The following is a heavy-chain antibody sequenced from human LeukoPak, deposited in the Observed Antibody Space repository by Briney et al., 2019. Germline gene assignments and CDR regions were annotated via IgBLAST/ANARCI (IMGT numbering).Heavy chain of an antibody. J-gene: IGHJ4*02. V-gene: IGHV1-69*05. CDR2: IIPIFGTA. Sequence: GSSVKVSCEASGGTFSSYAISWVRQAPGQGLEWMGGIIPIFGTANYAQKFQGRVTITTDESTSTAYMELSSLRSEDTAVYYCAIPGYSYGPPHRFYFDYWGQGTLVTVSS. CDR1: GGTFSSYA. D-gene: IGHD5-18*01. CDR3: AIPGYSYGPPHRFYFDY.